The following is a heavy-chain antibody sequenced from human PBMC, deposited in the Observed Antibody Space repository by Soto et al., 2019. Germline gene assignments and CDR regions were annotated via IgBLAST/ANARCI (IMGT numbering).Heavy chain of an antibody. Sequence: GWSPRLSCTASSLTRAEYAMHWVRQAPGKGLEWVSSISWNSGRKVYADSVKGRFTVSRDNAKNSLYLQMNSLRPEDTAIYYGVKKAVSLVDWSYFDAWGLGT. J-gene: IGHJ4*02. CDR2: ISWNSGRK. CDR3: VKKAVSLVDWSYFDA. D-gene: IGHD3-3*02. CDR1: SLTRAEYA. V-gene: IGHV3-9*01.